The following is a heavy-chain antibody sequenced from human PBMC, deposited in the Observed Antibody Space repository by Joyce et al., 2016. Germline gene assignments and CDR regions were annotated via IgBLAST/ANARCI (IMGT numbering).Heavy chain of an antibody. V-gene: IGHV4-39*01. CDR2: IYYSGVT. J-gene: IGHJ4*02. D-gene: IGHD5-18*01. CDR1: GGSLSTSSYY. Sequence: QQQLQESGPGLVKPSETLSLTCTVSGGSLSTSSYYWGWFRQPPGKGLEWIASIYYSGVTHHNPSLKRRVSISIDTSDNQFSLRLSSVTAADAAIYYCARTRGYNFGYSSLAYYDLWGRGTLVSVSS. CDR3: ARTRGYNFGYSSLAYYDL.